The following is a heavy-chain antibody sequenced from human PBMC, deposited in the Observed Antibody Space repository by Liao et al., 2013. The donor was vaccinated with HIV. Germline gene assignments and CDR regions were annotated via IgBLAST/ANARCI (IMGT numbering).Heavy chain of an antibody. Sequence: QVQLKQWGAGLLKPAETLSLTCIVDGGPFTGYHWSWVRQAPGKGLEWIGHIYYSGSADYNPSLKSRVSISLDTSKNQFSLKLSSVTAADTAVYYCARGDNGFWSGSHYYFYYMDVWGKGTTVTVSS. J-gene: IGHJ6*03. CDR3: ARGDNGFWSGSHYYFYYMDV. CDR2: IYYSGSA. D-gene: IGHD3-3*01. CDR1: GGPFTGYH. V-gene: IGHV4-34*02.